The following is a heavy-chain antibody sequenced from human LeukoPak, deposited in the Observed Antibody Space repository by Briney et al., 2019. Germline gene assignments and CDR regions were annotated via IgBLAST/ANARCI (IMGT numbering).Heavy chain of an antibody. J-gene: IGHJ4*02. CDR3: ARDRCSGGSCYRGLVY. Sequence: SETLSLTCTVSGGSISSGGYYWSWIRQHPGKGLEWIGYIYYSGSTYYNPSLKSRVTISVDTSKNQFSLKLSSVTAADTAVYYCARDRCSGGSCYRGLVYWGQGTLVTVSS. V-gene: IGHV4-31*03. CDR1: GGSISSGGYY. CDR2: IYYSGST. D-gene: IGHD2-15*01.